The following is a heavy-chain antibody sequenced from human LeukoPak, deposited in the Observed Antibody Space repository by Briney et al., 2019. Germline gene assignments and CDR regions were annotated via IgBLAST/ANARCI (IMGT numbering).Heavy chain of an antibody. J-gene: IGHJ4*02. CDR2: IIPIFGTA. CDR3: ARNIITFGGVIVGFDY. D-gene: IGHD3-16*02. CDR1: GYTFTGYY. V-gene: IGHV1-69*13. Sequence: SVKVSCKASGYTFTGYYIHWVRQAPGQGLEWMGGIIPIFGTANYAQKFQGRVTITADESTSTAYMELSSLRSEDTAVYYCARNIITFGGVIVGFDYWGQGTLVTVSS.